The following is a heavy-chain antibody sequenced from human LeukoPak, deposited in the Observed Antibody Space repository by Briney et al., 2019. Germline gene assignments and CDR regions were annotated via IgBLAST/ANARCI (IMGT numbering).Heavy chain of an antibody. D-gene: IGHD3-10*01. CDR3: ARLKRSLWFGELPD. CDR1: GGSISSYY. V-gene: IGHV4-59*08. Sequence: SETLSLTCTVSGGSISSYYWSWIRQPPGKGLEWNGYIYYSGSTNYNPSLKSRVTISVDTSKNQFSLKLSSVTAADTAVYYCARLKRSLWFGELPDWGQGTLVTVSS. J-gene: IGHJ4*02. CDR2: IYYSGST.